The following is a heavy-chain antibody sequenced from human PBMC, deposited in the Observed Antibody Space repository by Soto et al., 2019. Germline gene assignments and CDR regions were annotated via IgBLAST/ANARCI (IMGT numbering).Heavy chain of an antibody. CDR1: GDSVSNIDAV. V-gene: IGHV6-1*01. CDR3: VRLIGNSWLDF. Sequence: PSQTLSLTCAISGDSVSNIDAVWNWIRQSPSRGLEWLGRTYYRSRWHNEYALSVKSRMTINPDTSKNQVSLHLNSVTPEDTAVYYCVRLIGNSWLDFWGQGTLVTVSS. D-gene: IGHD1-26*01. CDR2: TYYRSRWHN. J-gene: IGHJ5*01.